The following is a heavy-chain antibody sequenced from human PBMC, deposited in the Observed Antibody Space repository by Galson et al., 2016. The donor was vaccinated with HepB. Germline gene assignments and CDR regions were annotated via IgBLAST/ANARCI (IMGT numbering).Heavy chain of an antibody. CDR1: GFTFSNYA. CDR2: ISGSGDST. V-gene: IGHV3-23*01. CDR3: AKDFRLQNKVVTRVVMGN. J-gene: IGHJ4*02. Sequence: SLRLSCAASGFTFSNYAMSWVRQAPGKGLEWVSAISGSGDSTFYADSVKGRFTISRDNSKNTQYLQMNSLRAEDTAVYYCAKDFRLQNKVVTRVVMGNWGQGTLVTVSS. D-gene: IGHD2-21*02.